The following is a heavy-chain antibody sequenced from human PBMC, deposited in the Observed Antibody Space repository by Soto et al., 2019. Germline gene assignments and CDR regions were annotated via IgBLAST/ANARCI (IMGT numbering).Heavy chain of an antibody. J-gene: IGHJ3*01. Sequence: EASLKVSCNATGGTFSSYAISWVRQAPGQGVEWMGWINPNSGGTNYAQKFQGRVTMTRDTSISTAYMELSRLRSDDTAVYYYARVTVVVTACRAFDVWGQGTTVTVSS. CDR2: INPNSGGT. CDR1: GGTFSSYA. V-gene: IGHV1-2*02. D-gene: IGHD2-21*02. CDR3: ARVTVVVTACRAFDV.